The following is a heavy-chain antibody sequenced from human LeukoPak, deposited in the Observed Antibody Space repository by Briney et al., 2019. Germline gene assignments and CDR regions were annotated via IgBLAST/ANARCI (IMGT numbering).Heavy chain of an antibody. Sequence: ASVKVSCKASGYTFTAYNIHWVRQAPGQGLEWMGWITPNSGATNYAKQIQGRVTMTRGTSISTAYMELNNLISDDTAVYYCARGMGSGTYRRFDFWGQGTLVTASS. J-gene: IGHJ4*02. D-gene: IGHD3-10*01. CDR2: ITPNSGAT. V-gene: IGHV1-2*02. CDR1: GYTFTAYN. CDR3: ARGMGSGTYRRFDF.